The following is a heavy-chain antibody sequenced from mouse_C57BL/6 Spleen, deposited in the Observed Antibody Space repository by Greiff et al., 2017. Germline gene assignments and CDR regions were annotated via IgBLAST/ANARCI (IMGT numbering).Heavy chain of an antibody. CDR1: GFSFTSYG. V-gene: IGHV2-2*01. J-gene: IGHJ4*01. CDR3: ARNREPVVATVDYAMDY. CDR2: IWSGGST. D-gene: IGHD1-1*01. Sequence: VMLVESGPGLVQPSQSLSITCTVSGFSFTSYGVHWVRQSPGKGLEWLGVIWSGGSTDYNAAFISRLSISKDNSKSQVFFKMNSLQADDTAIYYCARNREPVVATVDYAMDYWGQGTSVTVSS.